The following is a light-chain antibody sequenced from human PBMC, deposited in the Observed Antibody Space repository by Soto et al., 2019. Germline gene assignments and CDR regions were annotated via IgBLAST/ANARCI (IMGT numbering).Light chain of an antibody. J-gene: IGLJ3*02. CDR2: AND. Sequence: QSVLTQPPSVSAAPGQKVTISCSGSSSNVGNNIVSWYQQLPGAVPKLLIYANDKRPSGIPDRFSGSKSGTSATLGITGLQTGDEADYYCATCDTSLSAVVFGGGTKLTVL. CDR3: ATCDTSLSAVV. CDR1: SSNVGNNI. V-gene: IGLV1-51*01.